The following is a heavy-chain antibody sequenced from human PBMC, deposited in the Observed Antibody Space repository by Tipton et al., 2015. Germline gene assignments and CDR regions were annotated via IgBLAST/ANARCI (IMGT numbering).Heavy chain of an antibody. J-gene: IGHJ4*02. D-gene: IGHD4-23*01. CDR2: ISHSGNT. Sequence: LRLSCTASEFSFSDYYMSWIRQAPGKGLEWVGTISHSGNTYYNPSLESRVTISVDTSKNQFSLKLSSVTASDTAVYYCARARGRHGGLFDSWGQGTLVTVSS. CDR1: EFSFSDYY. V-gene: IGHV4-38-2*02. CDR3: ARARGRHGGLFDS.